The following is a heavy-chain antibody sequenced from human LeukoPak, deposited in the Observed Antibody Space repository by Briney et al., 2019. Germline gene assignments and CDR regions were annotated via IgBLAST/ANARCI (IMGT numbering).Heavy chain of an antibody. V-gene: IGHV4-39*01. CDR3: VSPRGFSYGYFDY. CDR2: IYYSKNT. J-gene: IGHJ4*02. Sequence: SETLSLTCTVSGGSISSSSAYWGWIRQPPGKGLEWIGGIYYSKNTYYNPSLKSQVTISADTSKNQFSLTLGSVSATDTAVYYCVSPRGFSYGYFDYWGQGTLVTVSS. D-gene: IGHD5-18*01. CDR1: GGSISSSSAY.